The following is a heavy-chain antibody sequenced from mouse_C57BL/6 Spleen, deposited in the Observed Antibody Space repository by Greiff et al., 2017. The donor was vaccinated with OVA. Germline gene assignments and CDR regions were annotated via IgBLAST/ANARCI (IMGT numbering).Heavy chain of an antibody. V-gene: IGHV5-17*01. Sequence: EVKLVEPGGGLVKPGGSLKLSCAASGFTFSDYGMHWVRQAPEKGLEWVAYISSGSSTIYYADTMKGRFTISRDNAKNTLFLQLTSLRSEDTAMYYCASRAYYYAMDYWGQGTSVTVSS. CDR2: ISSGSSTI. CDR3: ASRAYYYAMDY. J-gene: IGHJ4*01. CDR1: GFTFSDYG.